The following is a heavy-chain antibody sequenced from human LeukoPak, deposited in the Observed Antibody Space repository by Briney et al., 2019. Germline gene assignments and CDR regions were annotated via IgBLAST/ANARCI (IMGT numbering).Heavy chain of an antibody. CDR2: ISGNGGST. CDR3: AKSERSLKPHSTSCYFPN. Sequence: GGSLRLSCAASGFTFRSYAMSWVRQAPGKGLEWVSAISGNGGSTYYADSVKGRFTISRDNSKNTLYLQMNSLRAEDTAVYYCAKSERSLKPHSTSCYFPNWGQGTLVTVSS. CDR1: GFTFRSYA. V-gene: IGHV3-23*01. J-gene: IGHJ4*02. D-gene: IGHD2-2*01.